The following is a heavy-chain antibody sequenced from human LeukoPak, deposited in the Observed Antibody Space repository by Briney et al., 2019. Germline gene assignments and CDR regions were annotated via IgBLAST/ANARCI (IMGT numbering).Heavy chain of an antibody. D-gene: IGHD1-26*01. J-gene: IGHJ5*02. CDR1: GGTFSSYA. Sequence: SVKVSCKASGGTFSSYAISWVRQAPGQGLEWMGWIIPIFGTANYAQKFQGRVTITTDESTSTAYMELSSLRPEDTAVYYSARGWELHHWFDPWGQGTLVTVSS. CDR3: ARGWELHHWFDP. CDR2: IIPIFGTA. V-gene: IGHV1-69*05.